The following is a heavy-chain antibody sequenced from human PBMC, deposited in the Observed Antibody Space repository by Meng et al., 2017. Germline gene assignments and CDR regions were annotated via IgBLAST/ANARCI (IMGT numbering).Heavy chain of an antibody. CDR2: IDSDGITT. V-gene: IGHV3-74*01. J-gene: IGHJ3*02. CDR1: GFILSVHW. Sequence: VQMVAYGGCFVQTGCALGLVCAASGFILSVHWMHWVRQAPGKGPGWVARIDSDGITTANADSVKDRFTISRDSAKNTLYLQMESLRAEDTAVYDCTRLMAPTSWGAFDIWGQGTMVTVSS. CDR3: TRLMAPTSWGAFDI. D-gene: IGHD5-24*01.